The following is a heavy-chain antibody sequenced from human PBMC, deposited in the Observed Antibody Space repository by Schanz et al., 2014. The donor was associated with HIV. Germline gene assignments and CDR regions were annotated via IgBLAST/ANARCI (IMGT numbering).Heavy chain of an antibody. CDR2: ISYDGTNK. D-gene: IGHD3-22*01. CDR1: GFTFDSYG. V-gene: IGHV3-30*18. CDR3: AKPEYDSRGNSQSHFDS. J-gene: IGHJ4*02. Sequence: QVQLVESGGGVVQPGRSLRLSCAASGFTFDSYGIHWVRQAPGKGLEWVAVISYDGTNKKFADSVKGRFTISRDNSKNTLYLQMKSLRTEDTAVYYCAKPEYDSRGNSQSHFDSWGQGTLVTVSS.